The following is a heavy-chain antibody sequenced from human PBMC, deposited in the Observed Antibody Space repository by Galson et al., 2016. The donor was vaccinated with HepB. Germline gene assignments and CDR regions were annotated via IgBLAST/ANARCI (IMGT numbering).Heavy chain of an antibody. D-gene: IGHD3-10*01. CDR3: ASAPRVRGAPNY. V-gene: IGHV3-30*04. CDR2: ISFDGSNQ. J-gene: IGHJ4*02. Sequence: SLRLSCAASRFTFRNYAICWVRPAPGKGLEWVALISFDGSNQYYADSVKGRFTISRDNPKNTVYLQMNSLRAEDTAVYYCASAPRVRGAPNYWGQGTLVTVSS. CDR1: RFTFRNYA.